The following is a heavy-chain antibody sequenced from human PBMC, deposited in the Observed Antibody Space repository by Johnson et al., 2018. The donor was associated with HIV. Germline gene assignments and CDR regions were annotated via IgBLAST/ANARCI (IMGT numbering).Heavy chain of an antibody. CDR2: ISSDGSNK. CDR1: GFTFSSYG. D-gene: IGHD6-13*01. V-gene: IGHV3-30*18. Sequence: VQLVESGGGVVQPGRSLRLSCAASGFTFSSYGMHWVRQAPGKGLEWVAVISSDGSNKYYADSVKGRFTISRDNSKNTMYLQMNSLRAEDTAVYYCAKDDGYQLVPGAFDIWGQGTMVTVSS. CDR3: AKDDGYQLVPGAFDI. J-gene: IGHJ3*02.